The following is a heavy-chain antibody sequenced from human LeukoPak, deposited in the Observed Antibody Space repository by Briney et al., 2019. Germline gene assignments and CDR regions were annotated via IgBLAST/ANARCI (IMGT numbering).Heavy chain of an antibody. CDR3: AREWGRIAVAGGPGY. J-gene: IGHJ4*02. Sequence: PGGSLRLSCEVSGFIFSNYGMHWVRQAPGKGLEWVALIWYDGRTKYNADTVRGRFTIPRDNSANALYLQMSSLRVEDTDGYYCAREWGRIAVAGGPGYWGQGALVTVSS. CDR1: GFIFSNYG. CDR2: IWYDGRTK. D-gene: IGHD6-19*01. V-gene: IGHV3-33*01.